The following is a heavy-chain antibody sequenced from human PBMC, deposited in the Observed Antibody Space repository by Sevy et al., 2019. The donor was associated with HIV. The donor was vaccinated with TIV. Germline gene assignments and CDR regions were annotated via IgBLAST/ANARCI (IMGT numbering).Heavy chain of an antibody. Sequence: SETLSLTCTVSGGSISSSSYYWGWIRQPPGKGLEWIGSIYYSGSTYYNPSLKSRVTISVDTSKNQFSLSLRSVTAADTAVYYCARHIGGGNYYDSSGYYPGNWFDPWGQGTLVTVSS. CDR2: IYYSGST. J-gene: IGHJ5*02. V-gene: IGHV4-39*01. CDR1: GGSISSSSYY. CDR3: ARHIGGGNYYDSSGYYPGNWFDP. D-gene: IGHD3-22*01.